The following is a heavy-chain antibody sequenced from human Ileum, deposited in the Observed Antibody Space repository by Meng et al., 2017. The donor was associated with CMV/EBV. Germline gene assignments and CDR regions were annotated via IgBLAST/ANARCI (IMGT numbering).Heavy chain of an antibody. CDR3: AGGYYDSGGFALDY. J-gene: IGHJ4*02. CDR2: LYHDGRT. CDR1: GFTVSTNY. D-gene: IGHD3-22*01. Sequence: AASGFTVSTNYMSWVRQAPGRGLQWVTALYHDGRTYYADSVKGRFTISRDNSKNTVYLQLNDLRVEDTAMYYCAGGYYDSGGFALDYWGQGTLVTVSS. V-gene: IGHV3-53*01.